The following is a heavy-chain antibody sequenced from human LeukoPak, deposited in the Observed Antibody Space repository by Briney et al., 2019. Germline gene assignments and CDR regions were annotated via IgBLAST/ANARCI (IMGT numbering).Heavy chain of an antibody. CDR1: GGTFSSYA. CDR3: ARGPDYGGNSL. CDR2: IIPIFGTA. V-gene: IGHV1-69*01. D-gene: IGHD4-23*01. Sequence: GASVKVSCKASGGTFSSYAISWVRQAPGQGLEWMGGIIPIFGTANYAQRFQGRVTITADESTSTAYMELSSLRSEDTAVYYCARGPDYGGNSLWGQGTLVTVSS. J-gene: IGHJ4*02.